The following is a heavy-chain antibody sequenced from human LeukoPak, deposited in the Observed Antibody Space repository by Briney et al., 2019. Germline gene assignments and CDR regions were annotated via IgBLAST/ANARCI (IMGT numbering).Heavy chain of an antibody. CDR2: ISWDSGNI. Sequence: SGGSLRLSCAASGFTFDDYPMHWVRQAPGKGLEWVSGISWDSGNIGYADSVKGRFTISRDNAKNSLYLQMNSLRAEDTAVYYCASVPRRDYWGQGTLVTVSS. D-gene: IGHD3-3*01. V-gene: IGHV3-9*01. J-gene: IGHJ4*02. CDR3: ASVPRRDY. CDR1: GFTFDDYP.